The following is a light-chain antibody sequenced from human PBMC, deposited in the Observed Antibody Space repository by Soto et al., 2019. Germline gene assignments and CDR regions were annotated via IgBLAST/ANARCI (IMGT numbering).Light chain of an antibody. Sequence: EIVLTQSPGTLPLSPGERATLSCRASQSVSYSYLAWYQQTPGQAPRLLIYDTSRRATGIPDRFSGSGSGTDFTLTIRRLEPEASAMYYCQQYGNSPRTFGQGTKVEIK. CDR1: QSVSYSY. J-gene: IGKJ1*01. V-gene: IGKV3-20*01. CDR3: QQYGNSPRT. CDR2: DTS.